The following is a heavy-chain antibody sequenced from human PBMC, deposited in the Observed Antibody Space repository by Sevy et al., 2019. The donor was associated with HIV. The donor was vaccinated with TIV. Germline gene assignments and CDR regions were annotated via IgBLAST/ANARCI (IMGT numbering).Heavy chain of an antibody. Sequence: GGSLRLSCAASGFTFYNYGMHWVRQAPGKGLEWVALIWYDGSKKYYADSVKGRFAISRDNSTNTLYLQMNSLRPEDTAVYYCASGPYYDFWSGRYWGQGTLVTVSS. CDR1: GFTFYNYG. D-gene: IGHD3-3*01. J-gene: IGHJ4*02. CDR3: ASGPYYDFWSGRY. CDR2: IWYDGSKK. V-gene: IGHV3-33*08.